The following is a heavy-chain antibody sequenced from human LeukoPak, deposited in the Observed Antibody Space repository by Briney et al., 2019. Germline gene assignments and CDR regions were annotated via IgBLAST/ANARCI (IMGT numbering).Heavy chain of an antibody. CDR1: GGSISSYY. V-gene: IGHV4-59*08. CDR2: IYYSGST. Sequence: SETLSLTFTVSGGSISSYYWSWVRQPPGKGLEGIGYIYYSGSTNYNPSLKSRVTISVDTSKNQFSLKLSSVTAADTAVYYCARRHIRNWFDPWGQGTLVTVSS. J-gene: IGHJ5*02. CDR3: ARRHIRNWFDP.